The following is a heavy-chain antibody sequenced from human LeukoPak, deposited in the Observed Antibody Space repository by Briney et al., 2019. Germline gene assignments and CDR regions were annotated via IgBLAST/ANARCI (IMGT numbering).Heavy chain of an antibody. D-gene: IGHD4-17*01. J-gene: IGHJ4*02. CDR1: GYTFTSYG. V-gene: IGHV1-18*01. CDR2: ISAYNGNT. CDR3: AREAAVTTTPPFDY. Sequence: GASVKVSCKASGYTFTSYGISWVRQAPGQGLEWMGWISAYNGNTNYAQKLQGRATMTTDTSTSTAYMELRSLRSDDTAVYYCAREAAVTTTPPFDYWGQGTLVTVSS.